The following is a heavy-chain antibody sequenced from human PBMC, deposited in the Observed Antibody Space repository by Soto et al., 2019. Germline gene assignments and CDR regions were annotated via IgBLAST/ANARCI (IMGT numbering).Heavy chain of an antibody. CDR1: HFSVTNNKY. CDR2: NYHSGTT. J-gene: IGHJ3*01. Sequence: QVLLQESGPGLVKPSGTLSLTCTVSHFSVTNNKYWSWVRQSPRKPLEWIGENYHSGTTYYNPSLSSRVSMSMDKSKNQISLILTSVTAADTAVYYCARDSRYCTDSGCSIMRDAFDVWGQGTLVTVSS. D-gene: IGHD2-15*01. V-gene: IGHV4-4*02. CDR3: ARDSRYCTDSGCSIMRDAFDV.